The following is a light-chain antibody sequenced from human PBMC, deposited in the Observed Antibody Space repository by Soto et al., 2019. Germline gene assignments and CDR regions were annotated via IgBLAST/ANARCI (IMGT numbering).Light chain of an antibody. J-gene: IGKJ4*01. CDR3: QQRTSWPT. V-gene: IGKV3D-20*02. CDR1: QSVSSSY. CDR2: GAS. Sequence: ERELTQSPCTLSVSPEERGTLSCKASQSVSSSYLAWYQQKPGQAPRLLIYGASTRATGIPARFSGSGSGTDFTLTISSLEPEDFAVYYCQQRTSWPTFGGGTKVDIK.